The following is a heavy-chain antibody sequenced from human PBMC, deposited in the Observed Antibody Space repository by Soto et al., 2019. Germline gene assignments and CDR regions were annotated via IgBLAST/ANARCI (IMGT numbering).Heavy chain of an antibody. D-gene: IGHD3-22*01. CDR2: VKSKTDGGTT. CDR3: ATDAYYDTSGYWF. CDR1: GFTFTNAW. J-gene: IGHJ4*02. Sequence: GGSLRLSCAASGFTFTNAWMTWVRQAPGKGLEWVGRVKSKTDGGTTDYAAPVKGRFSISRDDSKNTLYLQMNSLESEDTAVYYCATDAYYDTSGYWFWGQGTLVTVSS. V-gene: IGHV3-15*01.